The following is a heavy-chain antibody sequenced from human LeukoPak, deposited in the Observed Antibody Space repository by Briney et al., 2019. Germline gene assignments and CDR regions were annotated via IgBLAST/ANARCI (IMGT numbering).Heavy chain of an antibody. J-gene: IGHJ4*02. V-gene: IGHV1-2*02. D-gene: IGHD1-26*01. Sequence: ASVTVSFKASGYTFTVYYMHWVRQAPGQGLEWMGWINPNSGGTNYAQKFQGRVTTTRDTSISTAYMELSSLRSDDTAVYYCARGSRVGAYWADYWGQGTLVTVSS. CDR3: ARGSRVGAYWADY. CDR1: GYTFTVYY. CDR2: INPNSGGT.